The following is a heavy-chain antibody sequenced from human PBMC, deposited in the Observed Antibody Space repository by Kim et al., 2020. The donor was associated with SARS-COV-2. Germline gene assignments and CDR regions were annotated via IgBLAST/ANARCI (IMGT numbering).Heavy chain of an antibody. V-gene: IGHV1-18*01. Sequence: NKAQRHQGRVTMTTDTATSTAYMGLRSLRSDDTAVYYCARANREGIYDYWGQGTLVTVSS. CDR3: ARANREGIYDY. D-gene: IGHD3-10*01. J-gene: IGHJ4*02.